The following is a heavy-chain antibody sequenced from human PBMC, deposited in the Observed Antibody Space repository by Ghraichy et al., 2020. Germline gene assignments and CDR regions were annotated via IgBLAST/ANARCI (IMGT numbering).Heavy chain of an antibody. V-gene: IGHV4-4*07. J-gene: IGHJ5*02. CDR3: ARAGGTEVVGRNWFDP. Sequence: GSLSLTCIVSGGSINNYYWSWIRQPAGKGLEWIGRIYTSGSTNYNPSLKSRVTMSIDTSKNQLFLKLSSVTAADTAVYYCARAGGTEVVGRNWFDPWGQGTLVTVSS. D-gene: IGHD1-1*01. CDR1: GGSINNYY. CDR2: IYTSGST.